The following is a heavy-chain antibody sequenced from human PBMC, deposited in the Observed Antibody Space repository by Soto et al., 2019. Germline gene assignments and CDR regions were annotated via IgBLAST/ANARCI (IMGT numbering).Heavy chain of an antibody. Sequence: GGSLRLSCATSGFTFSNYWLHWVRQVPGRGLVWVSRIDTDGSTTSYADFAKGRFTISRDNAKSTLSLQMNSLRAEDTAIYYCACSRRPARLGPKGAIDYWGQGTLVTVS. V-gene: IGHV3-74*01. D-gene: IGHD2-15*01. CDR2: IDTDGSTT. CDR1: GFTFSNYW. J-gene: IGHJ4*02. CDR3: ACSRRPARLGPKGAIDY.